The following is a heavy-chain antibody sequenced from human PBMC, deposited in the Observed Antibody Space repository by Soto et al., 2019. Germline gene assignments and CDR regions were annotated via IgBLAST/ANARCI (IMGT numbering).Heavy chain of an antibody. CDR2: ISSSGSYI. CDR1: GFTFSSYT. J-gene: IGHJ4*02. CDR3: ARDRARNFDY. V-gene: IGHV3-21*01. Sequence: EVQLVDSGGGLVKPGGSLSLSCAASGFTFSSYTMNWVRQAPGKGLEWVSSISSSGSYIYYADSVKGRFTISRDNAKNSLYLQMNSLRAEDTAVYYCARDRARNFDYWGQGTLVTVSS.